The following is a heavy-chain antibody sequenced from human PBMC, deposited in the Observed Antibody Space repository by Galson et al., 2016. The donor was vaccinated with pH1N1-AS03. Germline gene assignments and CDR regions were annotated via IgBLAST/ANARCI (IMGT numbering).Heavy chain of an antibody. J-gene: IGHJ4*02. V-gene: IGHV4-61*02. CDR1: GDSISDGFFY. Sequence: TLSLTCTVSGDSISDGFFYWTRIRQPAGKGLEWIGRIYPSGNPKYNPSLRSRVSISVDTSKNQFSLQLKSVTAGDTAVYFCARGHVDTTLAVDCWGQGTPVTVSS. CDR3: ARGHVDTTLAVDC. CDR2: IYPSGNP. D-gene: IGHD5-18*01.